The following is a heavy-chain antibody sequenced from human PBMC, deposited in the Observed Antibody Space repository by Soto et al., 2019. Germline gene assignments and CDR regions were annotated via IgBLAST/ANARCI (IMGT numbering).Heavy chain of an antibody. D-gene: IGHD1-1*01. J-gene: IGHJ3*02. V-gene: IGHV4-39*01. CDR3: ARLSKQHTSKAFDT. Sequence: SETLSLTCTVSGGSIGSSSYYWGWIRQPPGKGLEWIGSIYYSGSTYYNPSLKSRVTISVDTSKNQFSLKLSSVTAADTAVYYCARLSKQHTSKAFDTWCQGTMVT. CDR1: GGSIGSSSYY. CDR2: IYYSGST.